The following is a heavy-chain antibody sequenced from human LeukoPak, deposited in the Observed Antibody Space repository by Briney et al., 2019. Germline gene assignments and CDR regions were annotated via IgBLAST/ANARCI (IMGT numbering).Heavy chain of an antibody. CDR2: INHSGST. V-gene: IGHV4-34*01. J-gene: IGHJ4*02. Sequence: SETLSLTCAVYGGSFSGYYWSWIRQPPGKGLEWIGEINHSGSTNYNPSLKSRVTISVDTSKNQFSLKLSSVTAADTAVYYCARGVEDYYDSSGYRIDYWGQGTLVTVSS. CDR3: ARGVEDYYDSSGYRIDY. CDR1: GGSFSGYY. D-gene: IGHD3-22*01.